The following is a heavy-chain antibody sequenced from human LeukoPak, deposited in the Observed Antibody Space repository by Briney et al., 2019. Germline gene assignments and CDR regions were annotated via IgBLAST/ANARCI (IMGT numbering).Heavy chain of an antibody. D-gene: IGHD1-1*01. Sequence: SETLSLTCTVSGGSISSSSYYWGWIRQPPGKGREWIGSIYYSGSTYYNPTLQIRFTISVDTSNTQFSMKLSSVTAADTAVYYCETGVGNWNDNWFDPWGQGTLVTVSS. V-gene: IGHV4-39*01. J-gene: IGHJ5*02. CDR1: GGSISSSSYY. CDR2: IYYSGST. CDR3: ETGVGNWNDNWFDP.